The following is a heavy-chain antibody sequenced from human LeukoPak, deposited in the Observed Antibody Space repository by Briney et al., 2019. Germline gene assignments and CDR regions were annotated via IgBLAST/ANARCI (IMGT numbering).Heavy chain of an antibody. Sequence: PGRSLRLSCAASGFTFSSYGMHWVRQAPGKGLEWVAVISYDGSNKYYADSVKGRFTISRDNSKNTLYLQMNSLRAEDTAVYYCAKDGCSSTRCYGAFDYWGQGTLVTVSS. D-gene: IGHD2-2*01. J-gene: IGHJ4*02. CDR1: GFTFSSYG. CDR2: ISYDGSNK. V-gene: IGHV3-30*18. CDR3: AKDGCSSTRCYGAFDY.